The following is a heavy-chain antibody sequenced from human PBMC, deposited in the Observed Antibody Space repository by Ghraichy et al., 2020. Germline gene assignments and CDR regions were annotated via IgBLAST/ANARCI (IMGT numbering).Heavy chain of an antibody. Sequence: LSLTCAASGFTFRKYAMSWVRQAPGKGLEWVSGVSGRGDTTYYADSVRGRFTISSDNSKKTLFLQINSLRVEDSGLYYCAKDSLDYGDYEFDSWGQGTLVTVSS. CDR3: AKDSLDYGDYEFDS. CDR1: GFTFRKYA. J-gene: IGHJ4*02. D-gene: IGHD4-17*01. V-gene: IGHV3-23*01. CDR2: VSGRGDTT.